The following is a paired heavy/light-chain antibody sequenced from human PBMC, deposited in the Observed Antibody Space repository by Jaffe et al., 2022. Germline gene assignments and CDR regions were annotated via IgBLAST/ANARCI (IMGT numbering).Heavy chain of an antibody. D-gene: IGHD2-15*01. V-gene: IGHV4-61*02. J-gene: IGHJ6*03. CDR3: ARVGGGHCSGGSCYSEGLFYYYYMDV. Sequence: QVQLQESGPGLVKPSQTLSLTCTVSGGSISSGSYYWSWIRQPAGKGLEWIGRIYTSGSTNYNPSLKSRVTISVDTSKNQFSLKLSSVTAADTAVYYCARVGGGHCSGGSCYSEGLFYYYYMDVWGKGTTVTVSS. CDR1: GGSISSGSYY. CDR2: IYTSGST.
Light chain of an antibody. J-gene: IGLJ2*01. CDR3: GADHGSGSNFFVV. CDR1: SGYSNYK. Sequence: QPVLTQPPSASASLGASVTLTCTLSSGYSNYKVDWYQQRPGKGPRFVMRVGTGGIVGSKGDGIPDRFSVLGSGLNRYLTIKNIQEEDESDYHCGADHGSGSNFFVVFGGGTKLTVL. V-gene: IGLV9-49*01. CDR2: VGTGGIVG.